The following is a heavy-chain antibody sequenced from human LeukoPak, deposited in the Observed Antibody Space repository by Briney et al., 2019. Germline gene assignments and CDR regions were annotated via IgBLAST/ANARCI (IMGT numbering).Heavy chain of an antibody. J-gene: IGHJ4*02. V-gene: IGHV4-34*01. CDR3: ARVPITFGGVIVHFDY. Sequence: PSETLSLTCAVYGGSFSGYYWSWIRQPPGKGLEWIGEINHSGSTNYNPSLKSRVTISVDTSKNQFSLKLSSVTAADTAVYYCARVPITFGGVIVHFDYWGQGTLVTVSS. D-gene: IGHD3-16*02. CDR1: GGSFSGYY. CDR2: INHSGST.